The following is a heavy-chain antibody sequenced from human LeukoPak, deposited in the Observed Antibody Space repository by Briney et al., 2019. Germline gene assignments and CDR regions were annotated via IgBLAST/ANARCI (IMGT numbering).Heavy chain of an antibody. Sequence: PSETLSLTCTVSGGSMNRNYWSWIRQPAGKGLERIGRIYTGGRANYSPSLTSRVTMSVDTSKNQFSLKVSSVTAADTAVYYCGGHSSDYDSVMDASGQGTTVTVYS. V-gene: IGHV4-4*07. CDR2: IYTGGRA. CDR3: GGHSSDYDSVMDA. D-gene: IGHD5-18*01. CDR1: GGSMNRNY. J-gene: IGHJ6*02.